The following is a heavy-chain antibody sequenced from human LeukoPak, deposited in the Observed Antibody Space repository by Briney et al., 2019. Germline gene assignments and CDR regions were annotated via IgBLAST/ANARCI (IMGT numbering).Heavy chain of an antibody. CDR3: ARDLLWFGVIYYFDY. V-gene: IGHV1-18*01. Sequence: ASVKVSCKASGYTFTSYGISWVRQAPGQGLEWMGWISAYNGNTNYAQKLQGRVTMTTDTSTSTAYMELRSLRSDDTAVYYCARDLLWFGVIYYFDYWGQGTLVTVSS. D-gene: IGHD3-10*01. CDR1: GYTFTSYG. J-gene: IGHJ4*02. CDR2: ISAYNGNT.